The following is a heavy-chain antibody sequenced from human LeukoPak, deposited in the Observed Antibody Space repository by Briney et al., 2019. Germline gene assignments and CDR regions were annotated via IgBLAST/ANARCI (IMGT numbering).Heavy chain of an antibody. D-gene: IGHD7-27*01. CDR2: IYYSGST. V-gene: IGHV4-59*01. J-gene: IGHJ4*02. CDR3: ARDNWGWGYFDY. CDR1: GGPISSYY. Sequence: PSETLSLTXTVSGGPISSYYWSWIRQPPGKGLEWIGYIYYSGSTNYNPSLKSRVTISVDTSKNQFSLKLSSVTAADTAVYYCARDNWGWGYFDYWGQGTLVTVSS.